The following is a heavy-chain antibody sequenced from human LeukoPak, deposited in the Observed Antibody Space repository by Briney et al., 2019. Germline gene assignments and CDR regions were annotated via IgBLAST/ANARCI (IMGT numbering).Heavy chain of an antibody. CDR2: ISGSGGST. D-gene: IGHD3-10*01. V-gene: IGHV3-23*01. CDR1: GFTFSSYA. J-gene: IGHJ6*02. CDR3: AKEGALWFGESYGMDV. Sequence: GGCLRPSCAAAGFTFSSYAMSCVRHPAGDGMGWVSAISGSGGSTYHADSVKGRFTIARDNSKETLYLQMNSLRAEDTAVYYCAKEGALWFGESYGMDVWGQGTTVTVSS.